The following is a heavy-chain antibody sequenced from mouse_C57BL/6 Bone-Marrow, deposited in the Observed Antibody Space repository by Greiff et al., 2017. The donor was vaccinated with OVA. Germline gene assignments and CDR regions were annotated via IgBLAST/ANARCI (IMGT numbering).Heavy chain of an antibody. J-gene: IGHJ3*01. Sequence: VQLKESGPELVKPGASVKISCKASGYSFTGYYMNWVKQSPEKSLEWIGEINPSTGGTTYNQKFKAKATLTVDKSSSTAYMQLKSLTSEDSAVYYCASEGWLLSFALWGQGTLVTVSA. CDR2: INPSTGGT. D-gene: IGHD2-3*01. CDR1: GYSFTGYY. CDR3: ASEGWLLSFAL. V-gene: IGHV1-42*01.